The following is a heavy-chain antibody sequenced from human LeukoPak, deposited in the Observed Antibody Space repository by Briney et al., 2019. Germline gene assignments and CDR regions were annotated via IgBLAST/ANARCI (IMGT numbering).Heavy chain of an antibody. Sequence: GGSLRLSCAASGFTFSTYEMNWVRQAPGKGLEWVSSISSSSSYIYYADSVKGRFTISRDNAKNSLYLQMNSLRAEDTAVYYCARGPIAVAALIGFDIWGQGTMVTVSS. J-gene: IGHJ3*02. D-gene: IGHD6-19*01. CDR2: ISSSSSYI. CDR1: GFTFSTYE. CDR3: ARGPIAVAALIGFDI. V-gene: IGHV3-21*01.